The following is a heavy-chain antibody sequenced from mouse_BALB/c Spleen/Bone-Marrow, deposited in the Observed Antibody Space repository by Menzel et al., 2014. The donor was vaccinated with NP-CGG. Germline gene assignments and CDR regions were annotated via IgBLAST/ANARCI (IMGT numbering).Heavy chain of an antibody. CDR3: TRQGNWDRYAMDY. J-gene: IGHJ4*01. V-gene: IGHV5-6*01. CDR1: GFTFSTYG. D-gene: IGHD4-1*01. Sequence: EVKLVESGGDLVKPGGSLKLSCAASGFTFSTYGMSWVRQTPDKRLEWVATISSGGGYTYYPDSVKGRFTISRDNAKNYLYLQMSSLKSEGTAMYYCTRQGNWDRYAMDYWGQGTSVTVSS. CDR2: ISSGGGYT.